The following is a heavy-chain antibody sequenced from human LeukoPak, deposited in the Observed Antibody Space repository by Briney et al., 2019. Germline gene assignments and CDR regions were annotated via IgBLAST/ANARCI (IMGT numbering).Heavy chain of an antibody. J-gene: IGHJ4*02. CDR2: ISGSGGST. Sequence: PGGSLRLSCAASGFTFSSYAMSWVRQVPGKGLEWVSAISGSGGSTYLADSVKGRFTISRDNSKNTLFLQMNSLRAEDTAVYYCAKDGGLWVSAHWGDSWGRGTLVTVSS. CDR3: AKDGGLWVSAHWGDS. CDR1: GFTFSSYA. V-gene: IGHV3-23*01. D-gene: IGHD7-27*01.